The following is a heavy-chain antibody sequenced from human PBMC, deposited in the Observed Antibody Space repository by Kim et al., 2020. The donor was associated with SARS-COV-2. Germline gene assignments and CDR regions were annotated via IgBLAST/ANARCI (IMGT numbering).Heavy chain of an antibody. J-gene: IGHJ6*02. CDR1: GYTFTSYY. CDR2: INPSGGST. Sequence: ASVKVSCKASGYTFTSYYMHWVRQAPGQGLEWMGIINPSGGSTSYAQKFQGRVTMTRDTSTSTVYMELSSLRSEDTAVYYCARSYPPLYYGSGSYKYGMDVWGQGTTVTVSS. CDR3: ARSYPPLYYGSGSYKYGMDV. D-gene: IGHD3-10*01. V-gene: IGHV1-46*01.